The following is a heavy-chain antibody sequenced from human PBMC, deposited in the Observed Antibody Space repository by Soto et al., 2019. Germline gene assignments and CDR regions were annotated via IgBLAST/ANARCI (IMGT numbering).Heavy chain of an antibody. Sequence: PSETLSLTCTVSGGSISSGGYYWSWIRQHPGKGLEWIGYIYYSGSTYYNPSLKSRVTISVDTSKNQFSLKLSSVTAADTAVYNCASLYGDFYSYYYYYYMDVWGKGTTVTVSS. D-gene: IGHD2-21*02. V-gene: IGHV4-31*03. CDR2: IYYSGST. CDR1: GGSISSGGYY. J-gene: IGHJ6*03. CDR3: ASLYGDFYSYYYYYYMDV.